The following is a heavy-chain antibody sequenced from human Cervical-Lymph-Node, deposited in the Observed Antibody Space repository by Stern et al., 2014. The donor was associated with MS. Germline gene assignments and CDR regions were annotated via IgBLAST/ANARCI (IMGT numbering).Heavy chain of an antibody. CDR3: ARVTDPGYSSSWYLIARGGDLRPNWFDP. J-gene: IGHJ5*02. D-gene: IGHD6-13*01. CDR1: GYTFTSYG. Sequence: QVQLVQSGAEVKKPGASVKVSCKASGYTFTSYGISWVRQAPGQGLEWMGWISAYNGNTNYAQKLQGRVTMTTDTSTSTAYMELRSLRSDDTAVYYCARVTDPGYSSSWYLIARGGDLRPNWFDPWGQGTLVTVSS. CDR2: ISAYNGNT. V-gene: IGHV1-18*01.